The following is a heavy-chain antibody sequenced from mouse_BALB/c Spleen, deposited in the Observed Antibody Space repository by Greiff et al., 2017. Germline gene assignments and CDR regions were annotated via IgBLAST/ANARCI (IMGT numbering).Heavy chain of an antibody. CDR3: TRGGPGRFAY. Sequence: VQLQQPGAELVRPGASVKLSCKASGYTFTSYWINWVKQRPGQGLEWIGNIYPSDSYTNYNQKFKDKATLTVDKSSSTAYMQLSSPTSEDSAVYYCTRGGPGRFAYWGQGTLVTVSA. CDR2: IYPSDSYT. J-gene: IGHJ3*01. V-gene: IGHV1-69*02. CDR1: GYTFTSYW. D-gene: IGHD3-3*01.